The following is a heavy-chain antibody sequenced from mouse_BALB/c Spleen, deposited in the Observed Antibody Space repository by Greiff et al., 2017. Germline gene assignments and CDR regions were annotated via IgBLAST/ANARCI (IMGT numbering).Heavy chain of an antibody. Sequence: EVKLMESGPELEKPGASVKISCKASGYSFTGYNMNWVKQSNGKSLEWIGNIDPYYGGTSYNQKFKGKATLTVDKSSSTAYMQLKSLTSEDSAVYYCARGDYGNYPAWFAYWGQGTLVTVSA. CDR2: IDPYYGGT. CDR3: ARGDYGNYPAWFAY. V-gene: IGHV1-39*01. J-gene: IGHJ3*01. D-gene: IGHD2-1*01. CDR1: GYSFTGYN.